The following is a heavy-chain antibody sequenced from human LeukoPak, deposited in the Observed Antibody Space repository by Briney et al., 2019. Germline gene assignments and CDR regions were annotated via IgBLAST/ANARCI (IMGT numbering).Heavy chain of an antibody. Sequence: SETLSLTCAVYGGSFSGYYWSWIRQPPGKGLEWIGEINHSGSTNYNPSLKSRVTISVDTSKNQFSLKLSSVTAADTAVYYCARGWRITMVRGVIPNRYFDYWSQGTLVTVSS. J-gene: IGHJ4*02. D-gene: IGHD3-10*01. V-gene: IGHV4-34*01. CDR2: INHSGST. CDR1: GGSFSGYY. CDR3: ARGWRITMVRGVIPNRYFDY.